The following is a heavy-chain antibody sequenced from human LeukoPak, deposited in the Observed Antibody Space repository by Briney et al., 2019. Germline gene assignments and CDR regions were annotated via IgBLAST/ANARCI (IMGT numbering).Heavy chain of an antibody. Sequence: SETLSLTCAVYGGSFSGYYWSWIRQPPGKGLEWIGYIYHSGSTYYNPSLKSRVTISVDRSKNQFSLKLSSVTAADTAVYYCARGRYSYATGDAFDIWGQGTMVTVSS. J-gene: IGHJ3*02. D-gene: IGHD5-18*01. V-gene: IGHV4-34*01. CDR2: IYHSGST. CDR3: ARGRYSYATGDAFDI. CDR1: GGSFSGYY.